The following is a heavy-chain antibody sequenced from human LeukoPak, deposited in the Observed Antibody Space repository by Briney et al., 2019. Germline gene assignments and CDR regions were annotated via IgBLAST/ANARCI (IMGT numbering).Heavy chain of an antibody. J-gene: IGHJ6*02. D-gene: IGHD2-15*01. CDR2: ISHSGST. Sequence: SETLSLTCAVSGGSISSGGYSWSWIRQPPGKGMECIGYISHSGSTYYNPSLKSRVTISVDRSKNQFSLRLSSVTAADTAVYYCARDVGDCSGGSCYYYGMDVWGQGTTVTVSS. CDR3: ARDVGDCSGGSCYYYGMDV. V-gene: IGHV4-30-2*01. CDR1: GGSISSGGYS.